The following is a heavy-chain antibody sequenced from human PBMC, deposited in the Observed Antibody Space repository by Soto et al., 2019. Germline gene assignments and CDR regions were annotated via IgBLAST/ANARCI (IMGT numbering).Heavy chain of an antibody. J-gene: IGHJ6*02. CDR3: AKDYHYDFWCGYYTREYYYYGMDV. D-gene: IGHD3-3*01. CDR1: GFTFSSYG. Sequence: PGGSLRLSCAASGFTFSSYGMHWVRQAPGKGLEWVAVISYDGSNKYYADSVKGRFTISRDNSKNTLYLQMNSLRAEDTAVYYCAKDYHYDFWCGYYTREYYYYGMDVWGQGTTDTVSS. V-gene: IGHV3-30*18. CDR2: ISYDGSNK.